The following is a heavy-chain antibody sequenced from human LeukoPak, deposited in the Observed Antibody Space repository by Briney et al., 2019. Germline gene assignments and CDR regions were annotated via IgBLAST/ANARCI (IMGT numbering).Heavy chain of an antibody. V-gene: IGHV7-4-1*02. CDR1: GYSFISNA. J-gene: IGHJ6*03. CDR2: INTNTGNP. D-gene: IGHD4-11*01. Sequence: ASVKVSCKASGYSFISNAMNWVRQAPGQGLEWMGWINTNTGNPTYAQGFTGRFVFSLDTSVSTAYLQISSLKAEDTAVYYCAREAADSVGNYEDDYYYYMDVWGKGTTVSVSS. CDR3: AREAADSVGNYEDDYYYYMDV.